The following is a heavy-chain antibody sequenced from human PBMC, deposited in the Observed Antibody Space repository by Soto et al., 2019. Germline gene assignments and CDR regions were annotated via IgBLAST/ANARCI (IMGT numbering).Heavy chain of an antibody. D-gene: IGHD3-3*01. V-gene: IGHV4-34*01. CDR3: AREKGLRFLEWPKRWCWFDP. CDR2: INHSGST. J-gene: IGHJ5*02. Sequence: QVQLQQWGAGLLKPSETLSLTCAVYGGSFSGYYWSWIRQPPGKGLEWIGEINHSGSTNYNPSLKSRVTISVDTSKNQFSLKLRSVTAADTAVYYCAREKGLRFLEWPKRWCWFDPWGQGTLVTVSS. CDR1: GGSFSGYY.